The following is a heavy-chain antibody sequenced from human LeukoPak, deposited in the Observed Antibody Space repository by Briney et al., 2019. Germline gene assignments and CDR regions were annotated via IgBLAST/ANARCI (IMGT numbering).Heavy chain of an antibody. D-gene: IGHD4-17*01. CDR1: GYSISSGYY. J-gene: IGHJ5*02. V-gene: IGHV4-61*01. CDR3: ARDYGDYDVTYWFDP. CDR2: IYYSGST. Sequence: SETLSLTCAVSGYSISSGYYWGWIRQPPGRGLEWIGYIYYSGSTNYNPSLKSRVTISVDTSKNQFSLKLSSVTAADTAVYYCARDYGDYDVTYWFDPWGQGTLVTVSS.